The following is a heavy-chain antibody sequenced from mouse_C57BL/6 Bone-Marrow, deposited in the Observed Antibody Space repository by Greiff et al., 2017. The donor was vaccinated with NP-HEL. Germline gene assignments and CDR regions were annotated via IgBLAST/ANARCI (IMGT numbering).Heavy chain of an antibody. J-gene: IGHJ1*03. CDR1: GFNFKNTY. CDR3: ARSGLLRPPGYFDV. V-gene: IGHV14-3*01. Sequence: EVQLQQSVAELVRPGASVKLSCTASGFNFKNTYMHWVKQRPEQGLEWIGRIDPANGNTKYAPKFPGTATITADTSSNTAYLQLSRLTSEDTAIDSCARSGLLRPPGYFDVWGTGTTVTVSS. CDR2: IDPANGNT. D-gene: IGHD1-2*01.